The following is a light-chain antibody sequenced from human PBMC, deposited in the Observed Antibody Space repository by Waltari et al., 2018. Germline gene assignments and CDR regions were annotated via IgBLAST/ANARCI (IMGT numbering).Light chain of an antibody. CDR2: DAS. Sequence: DIQMTQSPSSVSASVGDRVTLSCRASQGSSSRLAWYPQKPGKAPKLLIYDASSLHSGVPSRFSGSRSATDFTLTVRSQQPEDFATYYCRQVNSFPRTFGQGTKVEVK. CDR1: QGSSSR. CDR3: RQVNSFPRT. J-gene: IGKJ1*01. V-gene: IGKV1-12*01.